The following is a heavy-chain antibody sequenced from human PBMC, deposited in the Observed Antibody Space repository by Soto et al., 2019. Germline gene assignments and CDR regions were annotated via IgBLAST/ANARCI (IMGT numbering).Heavy chain of an antibody. Sequence: QVQLVQSGAEEKKPGASVKVSCKASGYTFTSYAMHWVRQAPGQRLEWMGWINAGNGNTKYSQKFQGRVTITRDTSASTAYMELRSLRSKDTAVYYCARSIVVVTALDYWGQGTLVTVSS. J-gene: IGHJ4*02. CDR1: GYTFTSYA. D-gene: IGHD2-21*02. V-gene: IGHV1-3*05. CDR2: INAGNGNT. CDR3: ARSIVVVTALDY.